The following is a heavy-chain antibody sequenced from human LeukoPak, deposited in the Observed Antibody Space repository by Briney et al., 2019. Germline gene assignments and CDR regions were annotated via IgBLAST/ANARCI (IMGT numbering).Heavy chain of an antibody. CDR3: ARAGNYRFDY. V-gene: IGHV3-74*01. CDR2: MNSDGSII. D-gene: IGHD1-14*01. CDR1: GFTFSSYW. J-gene: IGHJ4*02. Sequence: PGGSLRLSCTTSGFTFSSYWIHWVRQAPGKGLVWVSRMNSDGSIINYADSVKGRFTIPRDNAKNTLYLQMNSLRDEDTAVYYCARAGNYRFDYWGQGTLVTVSS.